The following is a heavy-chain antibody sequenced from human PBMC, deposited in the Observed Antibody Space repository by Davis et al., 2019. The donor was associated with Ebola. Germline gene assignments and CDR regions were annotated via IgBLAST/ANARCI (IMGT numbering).Heavy chain of an antibody. CDR3: ARAVTMVLPRGWFDP. CDR2: ISAYNGNT. Sequence: AASVTVSRQASGYTFTRYGISWVRQAPGQGLEWLGWISAYNGNTNYAQNLQGRVTMTTDTSTSTAYMEVRSLRYDDTAVYYCARAVTMVLPRGWFDPWGQGTLVTVSS. J-gene: IGHJ5*02. V-gene: IGHV1-18*01. D-gene: IGHD3-10*01. CDR1: GYTFTRYG.